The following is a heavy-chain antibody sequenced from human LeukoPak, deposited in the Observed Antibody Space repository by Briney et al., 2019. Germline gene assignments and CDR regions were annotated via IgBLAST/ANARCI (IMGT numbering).Heavy chain of an antibody. CDR3: ARDYGSRLTKGYYLDY. CDR1: GFTFSSYA. V-gene: IGHV3-30*04. J-gene: IGHJ4*02. Sequence: PGGSLRLSCAASGFTFSSYAIHWVRQDPGKGLEWLGIISYDGSNQDYADSVKGRFTISRDNSKNTLYLQMNSLGGEDTAVYYCARDYGSRLTKGYYLDYWGQGTLVTVSS. D-gene: IGHD3-10*01. CDR2: ISYDGSNQ.